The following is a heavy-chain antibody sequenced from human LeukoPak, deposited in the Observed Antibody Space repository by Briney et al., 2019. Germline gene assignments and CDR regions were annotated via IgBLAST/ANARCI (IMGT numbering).Heavy chain of an antibody. J-gene: IGHJ5*02. Sequence: PSETLSLTCTVSGGSISTYYWSWIRQPPGKGLEWIGYIYSSGSTYYNPSLKSRVTISVDTSKNQFSLKLSSVTAADTAVYYCARDRSGEGFGEFYNWFDPWGQGTLVTVSS. CDR1: GGSISTYY. V-gene: IGHV4-59*12. CDR3: ARDRSGEGFGEFYNWFDP. D-gene: IGHD3-10*01. CDR2: IYSSGST.